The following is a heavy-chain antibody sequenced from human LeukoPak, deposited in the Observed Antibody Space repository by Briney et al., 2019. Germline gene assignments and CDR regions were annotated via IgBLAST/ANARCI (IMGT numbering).Heavy chain of an antibody. V-gene: IGHV3-23*01. CDR1: GFTFSGYA. D-gene: IGHD3-10*01. CDR3: AKAPRHSSDY. CDR2: ITSSGRST. Sequence: GGSLRLSCAVSGFTFSGYAMSWVRQAAGKGLEWFSGITSSGRSTFYADSVKGRFTISRDNSKNTLYLQMNSLRSDDAAVYYCAKAPRHSSDYCGQGTLVTVSS. J-gene: IGHJ4*02.